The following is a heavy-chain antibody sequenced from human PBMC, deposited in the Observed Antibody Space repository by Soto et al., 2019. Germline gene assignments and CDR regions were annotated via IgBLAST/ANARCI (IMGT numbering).Heavy chain of an antibody. Sequence: GGSLRLSCAASGFKFSSYGMAWVRQAPGKGPEWVSSISAGSGGFTYYADSVKGRFTISRDNSKNTLYVQMNSLRAEDTAVYYCARVSYDYVWGSYRGGIDYWGQGTLVTVSS. V-gene: IGHV3-23*01. J-gene: IGHJ4*02. D-gene: IGHD3-16*02. CDR1: GFKFSSYG. CDR2: ISAGSGGFT. CDR3: ARVSYDYVWGSYRGGIDY.